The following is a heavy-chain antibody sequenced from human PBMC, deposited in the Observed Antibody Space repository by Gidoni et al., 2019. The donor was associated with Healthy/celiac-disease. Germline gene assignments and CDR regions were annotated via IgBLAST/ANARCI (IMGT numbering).Heavy chain of an antibody. CDR3: ARRYYGSGRTGGRYGMDV. D-gene: IGHD3-10*01. J-gene: IGHJ6*02. Sequence: EVQLVQSGAEVKKPGESLKISWKGSGYSFTRHWIGWVRQMPGKGLEWMGIIYPGDSDTIYSPSFQGQVTISADKSISTAYLQWSSLKASDTAMYYCARRYYGSGRTGGRYGMDVWGQGTTVTVSS. CDR2: IYPGDSDT. V-gene: IGHV5-51*01. CDR1: GYSFTRHW.